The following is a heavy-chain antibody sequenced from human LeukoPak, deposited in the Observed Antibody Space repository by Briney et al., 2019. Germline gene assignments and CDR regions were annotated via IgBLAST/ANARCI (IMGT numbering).Heavy chain of an antibody. CDR2: ISWNSGSI. V-gene: IGHV3-9*01. CDR3: AKGLRGYSYAFDH. CDR1: GFTFDDYA. J-gene: IGHJ4*02. D-gene: IGHD5-18*01. Sequence: PGGSLRLSCAASGFTFDDYAMHWVRQAPAKGLEWVSSISWNSGSIDYADSVKGRFTISRDNAKNSLYLQMNSLRAEDTALYYCAKGLRGYSYAFDHWGQGTLVTVSS.